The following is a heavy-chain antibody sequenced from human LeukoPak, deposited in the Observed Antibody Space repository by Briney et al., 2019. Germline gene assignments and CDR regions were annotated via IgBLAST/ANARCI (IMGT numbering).Heavy chain of an antibody. D-gene: IGHD2-2*01. CDR2: ISSSSSYI. V-gene: IGHV3-21*01. CDR1: GFTFSSYS. J-gene: IGHJ6*02. Sequence: GGSLRLSCAASGFTFSSYSMNWVRQAPGKGLEWVSAISSSSSYIYYADSVKGRFTISRDNAKNSLYLKMISLRAEDTTVYYCARDVSRCSSTSCYSYYGMDVWGQGTTVTVSS. CDR3: ARDVSRCSSTSCYSYYGMDV.